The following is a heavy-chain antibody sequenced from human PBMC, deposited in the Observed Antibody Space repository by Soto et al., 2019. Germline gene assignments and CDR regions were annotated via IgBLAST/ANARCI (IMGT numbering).Heavy chain of an antibody. J-gene: IGHJ4*02. CDR3: ARPVAMEQDSGSIGY. D-gene: IGHD5-12*01. CDR2: IYPGDSDT. CDR1: GYSFTSYW. V-gene: IGHV5-51*01. Sequence: GESLKISCKGSGYSFTSYWIGWVRQMPGKGLEWMGIIYPGDSDTRYSPSFQGQVTISADKSISTAYLQWSSLKASDTAMYYCARPVAMEQDSGSIGYWAQGTLVTVSS.